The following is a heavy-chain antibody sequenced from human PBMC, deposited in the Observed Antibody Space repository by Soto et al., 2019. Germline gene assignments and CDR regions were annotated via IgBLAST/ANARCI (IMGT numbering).Heavy chain of an antibody. CDR3: ARTRRNTVTMISYYYYYYMDV. CDR1: GYTFTSYD. J-gene: IGHJ6*03. V-gene: IGHV1-8*01. D-gene: IGHD4-17*01. CDR2: MNPNSGNT. Sequence: GASVKVSCKASGYTFTSYDINWVRQATGQGLEWMGWMNPNSGNTGYAQKFQGRVTMTRNTSISTAYMELSSLRSEDTAVYYCARTRRNTVTMISYYYYYYMDVRGKGTTVTVSS.